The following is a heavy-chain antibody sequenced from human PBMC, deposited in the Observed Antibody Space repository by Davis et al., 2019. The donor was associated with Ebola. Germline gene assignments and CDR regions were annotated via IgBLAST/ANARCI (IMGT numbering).Heavy chain of an antibody. CDR3: ARVQIVLVVYAKASGTRWFDP. CDR2: INHSGST. D-gene: IGHD2-8*02. CDR1: GGSLSGYY. V-gene: IGHV4-34*01. Sequence: GSLRLSCAVYGGSLSGYYWSCIRQPPGKGLEWIGEINHSGSTNYNPSLKSRVTISVDTSKNQFSLNLSSVTAADTAVYYCARVQIVLVVYAKASGTRWFDPWGQGTLVTVSS. J-gene: IGHJ5*02.